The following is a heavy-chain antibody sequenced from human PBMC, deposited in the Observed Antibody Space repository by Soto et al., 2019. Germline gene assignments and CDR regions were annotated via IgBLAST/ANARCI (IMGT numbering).Heavy chain of an antibody. D-gene: IGHD3-3*01. V-gene: IGHV4-59*01. CDR3: ARGGAASTYYDFWSGSGYGMDV. CDR1: GGYSSGYY. CDR2: IYYSGST. Sequence: PSETLSLTYPVSGGYSSGYYGSWIRQPPGKGLEWIGYIYYSGSTNYNPSLKSRVTISVDTSKNQFSLKLSSVTAADTAVYYCARGGAASTYYDFWSGSGYGMDVWGQGTTVTLSS. J-gene: IGHJ6*02.